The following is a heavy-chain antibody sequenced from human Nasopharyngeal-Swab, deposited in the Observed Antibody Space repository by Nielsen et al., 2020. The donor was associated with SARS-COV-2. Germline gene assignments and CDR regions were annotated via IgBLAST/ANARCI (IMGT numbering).Heavy chain of an antibody. D-gene: IGHD3-22*01. CDR2: IYYSGST. CDR3: ARPGYDSSGYTSYFDY. Sequence: RQAPGKGLEWIGSIYYSGSTYYNPSLKSRVTLSVDTSKNQFSLKLSSVTAADTAVYYCARPGYDSSGYTSYFDYWGQGTLVTVSS. V-gene: IGHV4-39*01. J-gene: IGHJ4*02.